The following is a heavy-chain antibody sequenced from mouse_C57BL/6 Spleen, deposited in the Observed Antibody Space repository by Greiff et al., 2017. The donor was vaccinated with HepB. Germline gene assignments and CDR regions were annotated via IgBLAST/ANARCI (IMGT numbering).Heavy chain of an antibody. J-gene: IGHJ3*01. Sequence: VQLQQSGPELVKPGASVKISCKASGYAFSSSWMNWVKQRPGKGLEWIGRIYPGDGDTNYNGKFKGKATLTADKSSSTAYMQLSSLTSEDSAVYVCARRVLPTNSLAYWGQVTLVTVSA. CDR3: ARRVLPTNSLAY. CDR2: IYPGDGDT. D-gene: IGHD2-14*01. V-gene: IGHV1-82*01. CDR1: GYAFSSSW.